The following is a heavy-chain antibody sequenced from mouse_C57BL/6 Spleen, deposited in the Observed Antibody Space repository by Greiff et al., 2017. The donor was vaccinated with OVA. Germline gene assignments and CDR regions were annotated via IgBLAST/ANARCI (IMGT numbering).Heavy chain of an antibody. J-gene: IGHJ1*03. D-gene: IGHD2-2*01. CDR3: AGSWGYPWYFDV. CDR2: ISSGSSTI. CDR1: GFTFSDYG. V-gene: IGHV5-17*01. Sequence: EVQLVESGGGLVKPGGSLKLSCAASGFTFSDYGMHWVRQAPEKGLEWVAYISSGSSTIYYADTVKGRFTISRDNAKNTLFLQMTSLRSEDTAMYYCAGSWGYPWYFDVWGTGTTVTVSS.